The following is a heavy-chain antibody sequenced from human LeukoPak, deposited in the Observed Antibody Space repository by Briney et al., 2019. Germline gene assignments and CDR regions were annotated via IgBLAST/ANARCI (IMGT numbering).Heavy chain of an antibody. Sequence: ASVKVSCKASGGTFSSYAISWVRQAPGQGLEWMGRIIPILGIANCAQKFQGRVTITADKSTSTAYMELSSLRSEDTAVYYCARTPTTVTTGPSNWFDPWGQGTLVTVSS. CDR2: IIPILGIA. D-gene: IGHD4-17*01. CDR1: GGTFSSYA. J-gene: IGHJ5*02. CDR3: ARTPTTVTTGPSNWFDP. V-gene: IGHV1-69*04.